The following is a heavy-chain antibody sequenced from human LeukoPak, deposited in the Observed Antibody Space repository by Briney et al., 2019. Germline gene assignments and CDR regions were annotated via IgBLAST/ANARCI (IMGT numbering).Heavy chain of an antibody. D-gene: IGHD2-15*01. Sequence: SETLSLTCAVYGVSFSGYYWSWLRQPPGKGLEGFGEINHSGSTNYNSFLKSRVTISVDTSKDQFSLKLSSVTAADTAVYYCARRVVVPNVAPFDYWGQGTLVTVSS. CDR3: ARRVVVPNVAPFDY. V-gene: IGHV4-34*01. CDR1: GVSFSGYY. J-gene: IGHJ4*02. CDR2: INHSGST.